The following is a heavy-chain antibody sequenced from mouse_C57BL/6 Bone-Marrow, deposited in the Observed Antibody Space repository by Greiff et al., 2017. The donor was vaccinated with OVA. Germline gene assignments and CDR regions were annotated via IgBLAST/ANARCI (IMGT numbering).Heavy chain of an antibody. CDR1: GYTFTSYW. J-gene: IGHJ4*01. CDR2: IDPSDSYT. D-gene: IGHD1-1*01. V-gene: IGHV1-69*01. CDR3: ARDNYGSSRYYAMDY. Sequence: QVQLQQPGAELVMPGASVKLSCKASGYTFTSYWMHWVKQSPGQGLEWIGEIDPSDSYTNYHQKFKGKSTLTVDKSSSTAYLQLSSLTSEDSAVYYCARDNYGSSRYYAMDYWGQGTSVTVSS.